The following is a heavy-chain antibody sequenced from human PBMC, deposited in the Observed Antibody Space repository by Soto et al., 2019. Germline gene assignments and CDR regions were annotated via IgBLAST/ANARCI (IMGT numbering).Heavy chain of an antibody. CDR2: INPSGGST. V-gene: IGHV1-46*01. J-gene: IGHJ4*02. Sequence: ASVKVSCKESGYTYTSYSMHSVRQAPGQGLEWMGIINPSGGSTSYAQKFQGRVTMTRDTSTSTVYMELSSLRSEDTAVYYCARDSSSWLFDYWGQGTLVTVSS. CDR1: GYTYTSYS. D-gene: IGHD6-13*01. CDR3: ARDSSSWLFDY.